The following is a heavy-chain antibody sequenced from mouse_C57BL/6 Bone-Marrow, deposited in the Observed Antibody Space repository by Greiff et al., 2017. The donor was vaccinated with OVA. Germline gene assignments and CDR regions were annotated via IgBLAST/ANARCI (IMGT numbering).Heavy chain of an antibody. J-gene: IGHJ3*01. CDR1: GFTFSDYY. D-gene: IGHD2-4*01. Sequence: EVQGVESGGGLVQPGGSLKLSCAASGFTFSDYYMYWVRQTPEKRLEWVAYISNGGGSTYYPDTVKGRFTISRDNAKNTLDLQMSRLKSEDTAMYDCARHGVYYDYDAFAYWGQGTLVTVSA. CDR3: ARHGVYYDYDAFAY. CDR2: ISNGGGST. V-gene: IGHV5-12*01.